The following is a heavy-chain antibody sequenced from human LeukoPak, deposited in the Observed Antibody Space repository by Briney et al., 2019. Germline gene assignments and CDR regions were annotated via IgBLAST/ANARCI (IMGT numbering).Heavy chain of an antibody. CDR2: ISGSGGST. CDR1: GFTFSSYA. V-gene: IGHV3-23*01. D-gene: IGHD3-22*01. CDR3: AKDRDYDSSGYYLYYYYGMDV. Sequence: GGSLRLSCAASGFTFSSYAMSWVRQAPGKGLEWVSAISGSGGSTYYADSVKGRFTISRDNSKNTLYLQMNSLRAEDTAVYYCAKDRDYDSSGYYLYYYYGMDVWGQGTTVTVSS. J-gene: IGHJ6*02.